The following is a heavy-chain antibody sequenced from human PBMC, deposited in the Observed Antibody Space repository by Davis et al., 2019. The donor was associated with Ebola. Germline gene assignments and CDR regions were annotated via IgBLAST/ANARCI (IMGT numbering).Heavy chain of an antibody. J-gene: IGHJ6*02. V-gene: IGHV3-21*01. CDR1: GFTFSSYS. Sequence: GGSLRLSCAASGFTFSSYSMNWVRQAPGKGLEWVSSISSSSSYIYYADSVKGRFTISRDNAKNSLYLQMNSLRDEDTAVYYCARDQAAAGTGVYYYYYYGMDVWGQGTTVTVSS. D-gene: IGHD6-13*01. CDR3: ARDQAAAGTGVYYYYYYGMDV. CDR2: ISSSSSYI.